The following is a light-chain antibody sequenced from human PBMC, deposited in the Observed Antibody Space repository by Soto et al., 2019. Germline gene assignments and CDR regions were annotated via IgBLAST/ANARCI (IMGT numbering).Light chain of an antibody. V-gene: IGKV1-9*01. Sequence: GASGIIPRRASQGIRSYIDWDLQRRGKAPELLIYGASTFRAGGASGFIGGGSGTEFTLTISSLQPEDFSTFYCQQLYTFPPFLTFGPGTKVDIK. CDR3: QQLYTFPPFLT. CDR2: GAS. CDR1: QGIRSY. J-gene: IGKJ3*01.